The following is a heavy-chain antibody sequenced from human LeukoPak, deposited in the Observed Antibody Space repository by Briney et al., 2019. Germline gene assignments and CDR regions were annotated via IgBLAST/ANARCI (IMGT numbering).Heavy chain of an antibody. CDR2: INHSGST. J-gene: IGHJ4*02. D-gene: IGHD3-22*01. Sequence: SETLSLTCAVYGGSFSGYYWSWIRQPPGKGLEWIGEINHSGSTNYNPSLKSRVTISVDTSKNQFSLKLTSVTAADTAVYYCRVFYDSSPLDYWGQGTLVTVSS. CDR3: RVFYDSSPLDY. V-gene: IGHV4-34*01. CDR1: GGSFSGYY.